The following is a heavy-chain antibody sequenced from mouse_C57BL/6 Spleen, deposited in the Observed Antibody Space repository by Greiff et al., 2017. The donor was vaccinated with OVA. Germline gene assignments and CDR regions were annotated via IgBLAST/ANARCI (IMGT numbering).Heavy chain of an antibody. D-gene: IGHD2-2*01. V-gene: IGHV3-6*01. CDR1: GYSITSGYY. J-gene: IGHJ3*01. CDR2: ISYDGSN. Sequence: ESGPGLVKPSQSLSLTCSVTGYSITSGYYWNWIRQFPGNKLEWMGYISYDGSNNYNPSLKNRISITRDTSKNQFFLKLNSVTTEDTATYYCARDGYWGFAYWGQGTLVTVSA. CDR3: ARDGYWGFAY.